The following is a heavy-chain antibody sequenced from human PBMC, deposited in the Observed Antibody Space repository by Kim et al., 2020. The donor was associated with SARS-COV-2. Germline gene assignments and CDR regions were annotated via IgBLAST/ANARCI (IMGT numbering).Heavy chain of an antibody. V-gene: IGHV3-53*01. Sequence: GGSLRLSCAASGFSVINTYMSWVRQAPGRGLEWVSVLYTDGITYYADSVKGRFTVSRDNAKRTLYLQMNSLRGDDTAIYYCAQSKGTYLDFWGQGTLVTV. J-gene: IGHJ4*02. CDR1: GFSVINTY. D-gene: IGHD3-10*01. CDR3: AQSKGTYLDF. CDR2: LYTDGIT.